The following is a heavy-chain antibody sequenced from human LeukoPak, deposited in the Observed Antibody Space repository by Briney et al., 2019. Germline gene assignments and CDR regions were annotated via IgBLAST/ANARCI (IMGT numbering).Heavy chain of an antibody. D-gene: IGHD2-2*01. Sequence: SETLSLTCTVSGGSMSSYYWSWIRQPPGKGLEWIGYIYYSGSSNYNPSLKSRVTISVDTSKNQFSLKLSSVTAADTAVYYCARVDGYCSSTSCYGGTRFDYWGQGTLVTVSS. J-gene: IGHJ4*02. V-gene: IGHV4-59*12. CDR1: GGSMSSYY. CDR2: IYYSGSS. CDR3: ARVDGYCSSTSCYGGTRFDY.